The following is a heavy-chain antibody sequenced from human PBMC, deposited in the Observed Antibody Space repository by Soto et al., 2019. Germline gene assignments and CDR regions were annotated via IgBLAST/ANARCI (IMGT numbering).Heavy chain of an antibody. Sequence: QVQVVQSGAEEKKPGASVKVSCKASGYTFTGYAMHWVRQAPGQRLEWMGWINAGNGNTKYSQKFQGRVTITRDTSASTAYMELSSLRSEDTAVYYCARAVAVPADLDYWGQGTLVTVSS. V-gene: IGHV1-3*05. CDR3: ARAVAVPADLDY. D-gene: IGHD6-19*01. J-gene: IGHJ4*02. CDR1: GYTFTGYA. CDR2: INAGNGNT.